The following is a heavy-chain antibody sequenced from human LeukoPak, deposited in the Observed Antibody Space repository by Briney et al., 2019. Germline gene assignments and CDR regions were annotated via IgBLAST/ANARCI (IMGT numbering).Heavy chain of an antibody. D-gene: IGHD3-9*01. Sequence: ASVKVSFKASGGTFSSYAISWVRQAPGQGLEWMGGIIPIFGTANYAQKSQGRVTITADESTSTAYMELSSLRSDDTAVYYCARMAYDILTGYFQPNWFDPWGQGTLVTVSS. CDR2: IIPIFGTA. CDR1: GGTFSSYA. V-gene: IGHV1-69*13. CDR3: ARMAYDILTGYFQPNWFDP. J-gene: IGHJ5*02.